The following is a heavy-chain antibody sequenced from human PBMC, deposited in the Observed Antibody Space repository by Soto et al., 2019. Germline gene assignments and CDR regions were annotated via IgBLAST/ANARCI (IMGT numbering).Heavy chain of an antibody. CDR1: GFTFSTYA. CDR2: ISGSGGST. CDR3: AKEDNSGLFDY. V-gene: IGHV3-23*01. Sequence: GGSLRLSCAASGFTFSTYAKSWVRQAPGKGLEWVSSISGSGGSTYYADSVKGRFTIPRDNSKNTLYLQMNSLRAEDTAVYYCAKEDNSGLFDYWGQGTLVTVSS. J-gene: IGHJ4*02. D-gene: IGHD3-22*01.